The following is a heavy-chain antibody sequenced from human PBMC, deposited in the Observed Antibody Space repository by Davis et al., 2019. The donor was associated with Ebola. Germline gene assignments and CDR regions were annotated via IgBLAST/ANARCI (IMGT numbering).Heavy chain of an antibody. CDR1: GITFSSYT. J-gene: IGHJ6*02. V-gene: IGHV3-21*04. CDR2: ISSNSDYI. CDR3: ARAIAGSGSYLDYYYYYGMDV. Sequence: GESLKISCAASGITFSSYTMNWVRQAPGKGLEWVASISSNSDYIYYADSVKGRFTISRDNAKNSLHLQMNSLRAEDTAVYYCARAIAGSGSYLDYYYYYGMDVWGQGTTVTVSS. D-gene: IGHD1-26*01.